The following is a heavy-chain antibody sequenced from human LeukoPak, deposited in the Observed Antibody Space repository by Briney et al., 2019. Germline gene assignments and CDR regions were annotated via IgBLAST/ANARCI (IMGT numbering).Heavy chain of an antibody. J-gene: IGHJ4*02. D-gene: IGHD3-22*01. Sequence: SETLSLTCVLYGGSSSGYYWSWIRQPPGKGLEWIGNIYYSGSTYYSSSLKSRVTISVDTSKNQFSLKLSSVTAADTAVYYCARVDSSGSFGYWGQGTLVTVSS. V-gene: IGHV4-34*01. CDR1: GGSSSGYY. CDR2: IYYSGST. CDR3: ARVDSSGSFGY.